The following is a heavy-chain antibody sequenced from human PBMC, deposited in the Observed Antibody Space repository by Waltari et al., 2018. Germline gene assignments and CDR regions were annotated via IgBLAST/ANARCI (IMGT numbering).Heavy chain of an antibody. CDR3: ARDHNYYDSSGYYDY. CDR1: GGSISSYY. D-gene: IGHD3-22*01. CDR2: IYTSGST. J-gene: IGHJ4*02. V-gene: IGHV4-4*07. Sequence: VQLQESGPGLVKPSETLSLTCTVSGGSISSYYWSWILQPAGKGLEWIGRIYTSGSTNYNPSLKSRVTMSVDTSKNQFSLKLSSVTAADTAVYYCARDHNYYDSSGYYDYWGQGTLVTVSS.